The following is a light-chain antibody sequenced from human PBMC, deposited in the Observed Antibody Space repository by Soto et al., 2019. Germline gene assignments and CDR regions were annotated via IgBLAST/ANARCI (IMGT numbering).Light chain of an antibody. V-gene: IGKV3-15*01. CDR2: GAS. CDR3: QQYNSYWT. Sequence: EIVMTQSPATLSVSPGERATLSCRDSQSVTSNLAWYQQKPGQAPRLLIYGASTRATGIPGRFSGSGSGTEFTLTISSLQPDDFATYYCQQYNSYWTFGQGTKVDIK. J-gene: IGKJ1*01. CDR1: QSVTSN.